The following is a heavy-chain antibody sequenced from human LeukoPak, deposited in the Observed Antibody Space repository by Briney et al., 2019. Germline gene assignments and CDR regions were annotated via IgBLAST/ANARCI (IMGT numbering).Heavy chain of an antibody. CDR1: GFTFSSYV. D-gene: IGHD2-15*01. V-gene: IGHV3-74*01. Sequence: GGSLRLSCETAGFTFSSYVMHWVRRTPGKGLVWVSRISHDGIISYADSVKGRFTISRDNAKNTLILQMYSLRAEDTAVYFCAREDGYCSGGNCYSYFDSWGQGTLVTVSS. CDR2: ISHDGII. J-gene: IGHJ4*02. CDR3: AREDGYCSGGNCYSYFDS.